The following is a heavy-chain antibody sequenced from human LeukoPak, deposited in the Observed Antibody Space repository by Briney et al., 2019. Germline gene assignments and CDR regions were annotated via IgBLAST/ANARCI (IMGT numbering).Heavy chain of an antibody. CDR1: GFTFDDYA. J-gene: IGHJ4*01. Sequence: GRSLTLSCAVSGFTFDDYAMHWIRQAPGKGLEWVSGISWNRGSIGYAYPVKGRITISRDNDKNSLYLQMTSLRADVTALYYCAKGQSFYYDSSGYYRAYYFDDWGQGTPVTVSS. D-gene: IGHD3-22*01. CDR2: ISWNRGSI. CDR3: AKGQSFYYDSSGYYRAYYFDD. V-gene: IGHV3-9*01.